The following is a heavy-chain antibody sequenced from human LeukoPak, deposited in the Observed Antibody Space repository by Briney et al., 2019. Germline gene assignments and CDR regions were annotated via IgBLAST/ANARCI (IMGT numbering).Heavy chain of an antibody. Sequence: SQTLSLTCAISGDSVSSKSAARNWIRQSPSRGLEWLGRTHYRSKWNNDYAVSVKSRITVNPDTSKNQFSLQLNSVTPEDTAVYYCARLVGGSVDYWGQGTLVTVSS. CDR3: ARLVGGSVDY. CDR1: GDSVSSKSAA. D-gene: IGHD2-15*01. CDR2: THYRSKWNN. V-gene: IGHV6-1*01. J-gene: IGHJ4*02.